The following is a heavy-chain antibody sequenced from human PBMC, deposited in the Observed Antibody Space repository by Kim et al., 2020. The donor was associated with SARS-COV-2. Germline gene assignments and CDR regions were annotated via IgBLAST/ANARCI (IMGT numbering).Heavy chain of an antibody. Sequence: SETLSLTCAVYGGSFSGYYWSWIRQPPGKGLEWIGEINHSGSTNYNPSLKSRVTISVDTSKNQFSLKLSSVTAADTAVYYCARRSVAVINYYGMDVWGQGITVTVSS. D-gene: IGHD6-19*01. CDR3: ARRSVAVINYYGMDV. CDR1: GGSFSGYY. V-gene: IGHV4-34*01. J-gene: IGHJ6*02. CDR2: INHSGST.